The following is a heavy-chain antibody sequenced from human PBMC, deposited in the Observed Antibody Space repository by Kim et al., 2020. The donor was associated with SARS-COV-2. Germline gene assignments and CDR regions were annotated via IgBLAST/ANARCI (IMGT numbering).Heavy chain of an antibody. D-gene: IGHD1-26*01. Sequence: YEQKLQGRVTMTTDTSTSTAYMELRSLRSDDTAVYYCARFSGSYQGGFDYWGQGTLVTVSS. V-gene: IGHV1-18*01. CDR3: ARFSGSYQGGFDY. J-gene: IGHJ4*02.